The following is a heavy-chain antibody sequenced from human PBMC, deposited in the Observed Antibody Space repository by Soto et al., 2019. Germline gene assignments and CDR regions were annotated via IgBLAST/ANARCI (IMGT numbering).Heavy chain of an antibody. V-gene: IGHV4-59*08. CDR3: ARQHPIGNNWNYFDY. J-gene: IGHJ4*02. CDR1: DGSIGSYD. Sequence: LETLCLTCTVSDGSIGSYDGGWIRQPPGKGLEWIGYIFYTGSADYNPSLKSRVTISVDTSKNQFSLKLSSVSAADTAFYYCARQHPIGNNWNYFDYWGQGTLVTVS. CDR2: IFYTGSA. D-gene: IGHD1-1*01.